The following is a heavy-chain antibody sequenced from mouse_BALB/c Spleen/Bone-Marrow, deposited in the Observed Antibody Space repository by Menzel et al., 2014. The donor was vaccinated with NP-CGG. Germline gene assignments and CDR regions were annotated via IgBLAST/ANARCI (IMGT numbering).Heavy chain of an antibody. Sequence: VQLMESGAELARPGASVKMSCKASGYTFTSYTMHWVKQRPGQGLEWIGYINPSSGYTNYNKKYKDKVTLTADISTDTAYMKLSRLITKVTVVDYCAKSCDSYDQGWFAYWGQGTLVTVSA. CDR3: AKSCDSYDQGWFAY. J-gene: IGHJ3*01. CDR2: INPSSGYT. V-gene: IGHV1-4*01. CDR1: GYTFTSYT. D-gene: IGHD2-12*01.